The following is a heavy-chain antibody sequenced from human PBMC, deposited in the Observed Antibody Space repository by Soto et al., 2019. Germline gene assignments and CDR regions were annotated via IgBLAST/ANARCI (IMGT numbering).Heavy chain of an antibody. CDR2: IIPIFGTP. V-gene: IGHV1-69*01. CDR3: ARDRDDYGSGNYYNRIDF. Sequence: QVQLVQSGAEVKKPGSSVKVSCKASGGIFSTYAISWLRQAPRQGLEWMAGIIPIFGTPNYAQRFQGRVTITADESTTTSYMELSRLKSEDTAVYYCARDRDDYGSGNYYNRIDFWGQGTLVTVSS. D-gene: IGHD3-10*01. J-gene: IGHJ4*02. CDR1: GGIFSTYA.